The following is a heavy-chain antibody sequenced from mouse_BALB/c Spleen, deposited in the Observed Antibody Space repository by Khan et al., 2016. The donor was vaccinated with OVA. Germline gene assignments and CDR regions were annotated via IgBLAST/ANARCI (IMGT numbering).Heavy chain of an antibody. J-gene: IGHJ2*01. Sequence: QVQLQQSGAELAKPGASVKMSCKASGYTFSTYWIHWVKQRPGQGLEWIGYINPSSGYTYCNQRFNDKATLTADKSSSTAYMQLSSLTSEDSAVYYCARDRIDYWGQGTTLTVSS. CDR3: ARDRIDY. CDR2: INPSSGYT. V-gene: IGHV1-7*01. CDR1: GYTFSTYW.